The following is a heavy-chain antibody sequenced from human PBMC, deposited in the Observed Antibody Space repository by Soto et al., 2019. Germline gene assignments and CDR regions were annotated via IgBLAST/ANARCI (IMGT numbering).Heavy chain of an antibody. CDR3: ARGWGLDP. V-gene: IGHV3-15*01. CDR2: IKSKTDGGTT. CDR1: GFTFSNAW. D-gene: IGHD1-26*01. Sequence: PGGSLRLSCAVSGFTFSNAWMSWVRQAPGKGLEWVGRIKSKTDGGTTDYAAPVKGRFTISRDDSKNTLYLQMNSLRAEDRAVYYCARGWGLDPWGQGTLVTVSS. J-gene: IGHJ5*02.